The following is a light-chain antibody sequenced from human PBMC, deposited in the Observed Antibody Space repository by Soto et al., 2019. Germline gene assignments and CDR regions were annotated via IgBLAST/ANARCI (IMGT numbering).Light chain of an antibody. V-gene: IGKV3-15*01. CDR1: QSVSIN. Sequence: EIVLTQSPATLSLSPCERSTLSCGASQSVSINLAWFQQKPGQAPRLLIYGASTRATGIPARFSGSGSGTEFTLTISSLQSEDFAVYYCQQCKDWPLTFGGGTKVDIK. CDR2: GAS. J-gene: IGKJ4*01. CDR3: QQCKDWPLT.